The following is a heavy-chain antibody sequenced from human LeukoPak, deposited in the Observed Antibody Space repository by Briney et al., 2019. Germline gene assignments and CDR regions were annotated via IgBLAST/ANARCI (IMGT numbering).Heavy chain of an antibody. J-gene: IGHJ4*02. CDR1: GITLSNYG. D-gene: IGHD3-10*01. Sequence: GGSLSLSCAVSGITLSNYGMSWVRQAPGKGLEWVAGISGSGGGTVYADSVKGRFTISRDNPKNTLYLQMNSLRAEDTAVYFCAKRGVVIRVVLVGFHKEAYYFDSWGQGALVTVSS. V-gene: IGHV3-23*01. CDR2: ISGSGGGT. CDR3: AKRGVVIRVVLVGFHKEAYYFDS.